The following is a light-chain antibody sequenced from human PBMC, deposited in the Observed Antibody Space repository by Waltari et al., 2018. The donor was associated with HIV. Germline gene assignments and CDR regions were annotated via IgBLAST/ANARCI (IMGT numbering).Light chain of an antibody. CDR1: QSLVFSDGNTY. J-gene: IGKJ1*01. V-gene: IGKV2-30*01. Sequence: DVVMTQSPLSLPVTLGQPASISCRSSQSLVFSDGNTYLSWFQQRPGQSPRRLIYKVSNRYSGVPDRFRGSGSGTDFTLIITRVEAEDVGVYYCMQGTHWPPTFGQGTKVEVK. CDR2: KVS. CDR3: MQGTHWPPT.